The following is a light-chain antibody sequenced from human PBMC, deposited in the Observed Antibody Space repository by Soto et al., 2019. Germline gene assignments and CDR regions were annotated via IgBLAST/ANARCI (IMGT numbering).Light chain of an antibody. J-gene: IGLJ7*01. V-gene: IGLV2-23*02. CDR2: EVS. CDR3: CSYAGSSTYV. CDR1: SSDVGLDNL. Sequence: QSVLPQPASVSGSPGQSITISCTGTSSDVGLDNLVSWYQQHPGKAPKLMIHEVSKQPSGVSSRFSGCKSGNTASLTISGLQSEDEADYYCCSYAGSSTYVVGSGTQLTVL.